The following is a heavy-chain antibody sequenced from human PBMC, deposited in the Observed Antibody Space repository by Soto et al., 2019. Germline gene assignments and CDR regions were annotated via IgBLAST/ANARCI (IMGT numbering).Heavy chain of an antibody. Sequence: QVTLKESGPLLVRPTETLTLTCTVSGFSLTTASMGLTWIRQPPGKALEWLAHIFSNDEKSYRTSLKSRLTISKDTSRTQVVLTMTNMDPVDTGTYYCARVRSNYYGSGTYYFDYWGQGTLVTVSS. CDR1: GFSLTTASMG. D-gene: IGHD3-10*01. J-gene: IGHJ4*02. V-gene: IGHV2-26*01. CDR3: ARVRSNYYGSGTYYFDY. CDR2: IFSNDEK.